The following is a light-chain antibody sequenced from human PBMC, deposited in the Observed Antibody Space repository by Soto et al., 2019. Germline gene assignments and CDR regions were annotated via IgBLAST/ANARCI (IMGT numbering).Light chain of an antibody. CDR1: ISDIGSYNY. V-gene: IGLV2-14*03. CDR2: DVT. CDR3: SSYTEISTVI. J-gene: IGLJ2*01. Sequence: QAVVTQPASVSGSPGQAITISCTGTISDIGSYNYVSWYQQHPGKVPKLIIYDVTNRPSGVSNRFSGSKSGNTASLTISGLHAEDEADYYCSSYTEISTVIFGGGTKLTVL.